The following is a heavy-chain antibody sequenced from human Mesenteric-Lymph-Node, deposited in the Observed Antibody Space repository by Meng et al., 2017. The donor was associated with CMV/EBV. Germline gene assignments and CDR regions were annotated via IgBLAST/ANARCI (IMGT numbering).Heavy chain of an antibody. CDR3: ARPHYYGSGSSPWFDP. CDR2: IYYSGST. Sequence: QLQLQESGPGLVKPSETLSLTCPVSGGSISSSSYYWGWIRQPPGKGLEWIGSIYYSGSTYYNPSLKSRVTLSVDTPKNQFSLKLSSVTAADTAVYYCARPHYYGSGSSPWFDPWGQGTLVTVSS. D-gene: IGHD3-10*01. V-gene: IGHV4-39*01. CDR1: GGSISSSSYY. J-gene: IGHJ5*02.